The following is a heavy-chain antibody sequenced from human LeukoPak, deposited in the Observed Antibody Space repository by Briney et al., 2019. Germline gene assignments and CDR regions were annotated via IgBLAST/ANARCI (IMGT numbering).Heavy chain of an antibody. CDR1: GGSIRRYY. J-gene: IGHJ4*02. CDR2: INDNGHS. Sequence: SETLSLTCTASGGSIRRYYWSWIRQPPGKGLEWIAYINDNGHSGYNPSLESQVTISVDTSKNHFSLRLRSVTAADTAVYFCARESVESLKGSFSYYWVQGILVTVSS. V-gene: IGHV4-59*12. D-gene: IGHD2/OR15-2a*01. CDR3: ARESVESLKGSFSYY.